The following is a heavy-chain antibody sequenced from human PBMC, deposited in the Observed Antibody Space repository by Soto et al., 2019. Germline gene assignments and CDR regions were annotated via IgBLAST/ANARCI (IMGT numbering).Heavy chain of an antibody. V-gene: IGHV5-10-1*04. J-gene: IGHJ4*02. Sequence: PGESLKISCQGSGYSFTTHWITWVRQTPGKGLEWMGRIDPSNSYINYSPSFQGQVTISADKSISTAHLQWSSLKASDTAMYYCARHGLHDYSNYGFDYWGQGTLVTVSS. CDR2: IDPSNSYI. CDR1: GYSFTTHW. D-gene: IGHD4-4*01. CDR3: ARHGLHDYSNYGFDY.